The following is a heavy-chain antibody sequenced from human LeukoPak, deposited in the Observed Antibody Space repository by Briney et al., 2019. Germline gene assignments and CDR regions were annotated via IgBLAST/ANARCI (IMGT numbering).Heavy chain of an antibody. D-gene: IGHD3-16*01. CDR2: INPDGSGK. J-gene: IGHJ4*02. Sequence: GGSLRRSCEASGFTLSTYWMNWVRQVPGKGLDWVANINPDGSGKRYVDSVKGRFTIARDNADNSLSLQMDSLRAEDTAVYYSASLGAGGNSWGQGTLVTVSS. CDR1: GFTLSTYW. V-gene: IGHV3-7*01. CDR3: ASLGAGGNS.